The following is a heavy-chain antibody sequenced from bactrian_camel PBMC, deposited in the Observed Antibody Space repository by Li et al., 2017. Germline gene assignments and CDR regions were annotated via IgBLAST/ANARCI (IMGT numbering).Heavy chain of an antibody. D-gene: IGHD5*01. CDR3: VRDSETGWAFGY. J-gene: IGHJ6*01. V-gene: IGHV3S1*01. CDR2: ISIGGGST. Sequence: HVQLVESGGDSVQAGGSLRLSCVVSGNTYNYNCRGWFRQAPGKGLEWVSAISIGGGSTYYADSVKERFTISRDNAKNTLYLQMNSLKTEDTAVYYCVRDSETGWAFGYWGQGTQVTVS. CDR1: GNTYNYNC.